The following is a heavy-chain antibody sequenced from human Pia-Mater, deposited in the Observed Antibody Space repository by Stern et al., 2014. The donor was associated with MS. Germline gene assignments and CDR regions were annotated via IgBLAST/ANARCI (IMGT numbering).Heavy chain of an antibody. D-gene: IGHD1-26*01. CDR2: IWYDRSDK. Sequence: VQLVESGGGVVQPGRSLRLSCAASGFTFSSYGMHWVRRAPGKGLEWVAVIWYDRSDKYYADSVKGRFTISRDNSKNTLYLQMNSLRAEDTAVYYCARDEGIGGYFDYWGQGTLVTVSS. J-gene: IGHJ4*02. V-gene: IGHV3-33*01. CDR1: GFTFSSYG. CDR3: ARDEGIGGYFDY.